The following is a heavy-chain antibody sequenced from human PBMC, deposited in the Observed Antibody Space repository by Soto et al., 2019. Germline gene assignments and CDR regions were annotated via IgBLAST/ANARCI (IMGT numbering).Heavy chain of an antibody. V-gene: IGHV1-2*02. CDR2: INPNNGRT. CDR3: AREDADRGSFDF. Sequence: GASVKVSCKASGYTFTDSFIHWLRQAPGQGLEWMGWINPNNGRTTLAPKFQGRVTLIRDTSINTAYMDLSRLRSDDTAVYYCAREDADRGSFDFWGQGTLVTVSS. CDR1: GYTFTDSF. J-gene: IGHJ4*02.